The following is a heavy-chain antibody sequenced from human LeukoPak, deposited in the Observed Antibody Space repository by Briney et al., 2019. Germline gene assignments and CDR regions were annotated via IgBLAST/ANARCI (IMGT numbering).Heavy chain of an antibody. D-gene: IGHD2/OR15-2a*01. Sequence: GGSLRLSCAASGFTFSSYSMNWVRQAPGKGLEWVSYISSSSSTIYYADSVKGRLTISRDNAKNSLYLQMNSLRAEDTAVYYCARGPSSMGLDPWGQGTLVTVSS. CDR3: ARGPSSMGLDP. J-gene: IGHJ5*02. CDR2: ISSSSSTI. CDR1: GFTFSSYS. V-gene: IGHV3-48*01.